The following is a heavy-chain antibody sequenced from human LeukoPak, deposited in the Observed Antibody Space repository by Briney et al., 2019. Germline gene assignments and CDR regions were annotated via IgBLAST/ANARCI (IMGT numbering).Heavy chain of an antibody. CDR3: SREDY. J-gene: IGHJ4*02. V-gene: IGHV1-2*02. Sequence: GASVKVSCKASGYTFTGYYLHWVRQAPGQGLEWVGWINSNSGVTNYAQNFQGRVSMTSDTSISTVYMELSRLRSDDTAVYYCSREDYWGQGTLVTVSS. CDR1: GYTFTGYY. CDR2: INSNSGVT.